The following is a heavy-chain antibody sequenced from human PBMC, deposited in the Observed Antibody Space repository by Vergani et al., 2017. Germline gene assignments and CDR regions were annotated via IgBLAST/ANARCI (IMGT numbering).Heavy chain of an antibody. CDR2: VDPEDGET. J-gene: IGHJ4*03. V-gene: IGHV1-69-2*01. D-gene: IGHD3-9*01. CDR1: GYIFTDFY. CDR3: ATFSDILISYFYY. Sequence: EVKLIQSGAEVKKPGAAVKISCQVSGYIFTDFYIHWVQEAPGKGLEWMGLVDPEDGETKYAEKFLGRVTITADTSTDTAYMELNSLTSEDTAVYYCATFSDILISYFYYWGQRALVTVSS.